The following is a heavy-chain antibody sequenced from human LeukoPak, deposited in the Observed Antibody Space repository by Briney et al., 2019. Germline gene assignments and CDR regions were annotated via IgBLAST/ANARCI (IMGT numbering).Heavy chain of an antibody. V-gene: IGHV1-2*02. D-gene: IGHD6-13*01. CDR1: GYTFTDYY. CDR3: ARDRVRAAAGTDKYNWFDP. CDR2: MNVKTGAT. J-gene: IGHJ5*02. Sequence: ASVKVSCKASGYTFTDYYIHWVRQAPGHGLEWLGWMNVKTGATSSAQRFPGRFTMTRDTSIGTASMEFSSLTSDDTAVYYCARDRVRAAAGTDKYNWFDPWGQGTLVTVSS.